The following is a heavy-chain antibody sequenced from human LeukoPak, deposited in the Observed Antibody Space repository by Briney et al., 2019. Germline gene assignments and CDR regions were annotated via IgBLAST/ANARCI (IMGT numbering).Heavy chain of an antibody. CDR1: GYTFTGYY. CDR3: ARDREQWLVDYFDY. Sequence: ASVKLSCKASGYTFTGYYMHWVRQAPGQGLELMGWINTNSGGTNYAQKFQGRVTMTRDTSISTAYMKLSRLRSDDTAVYYCARDREQWLVDYFDYWGQGTPVTVSS. D-gene: IGHD6-19*01. J-gene: IGHJ4*02. CDR2: INTNSGGT. V-gene: IGHV1-2*02.